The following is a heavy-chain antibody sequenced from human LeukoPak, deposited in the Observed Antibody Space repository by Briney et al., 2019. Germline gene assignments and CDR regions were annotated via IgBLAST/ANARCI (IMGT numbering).Heavy chain of an antibody. Sequence: GGSLRLSCAASGFTFSSYAMSWVRQAPGKGLEWVSAISGSGGSTYYADSVKGRFTISRDNSKNTLYLQMNSLRAEDTAVYYCAKPGDDSSGYYYYFDYWGQGTLVTVSS. D-gene: IGHD3-22*01. CDR1: GFTFSSYA. CDR2: ISGSGGST. CDR3: AKPGDDSSGYYYYFDY. V-gene: IGHV3-23*01. J-gene: IGHJ4*02.